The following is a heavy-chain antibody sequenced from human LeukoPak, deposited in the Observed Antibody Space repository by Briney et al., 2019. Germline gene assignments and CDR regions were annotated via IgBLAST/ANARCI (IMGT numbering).Heavy chain of an antibody. D-gene: IGHD2-15*01. CDR1: GLSLSTTGVG. V-gene: IGHV2-5*02. CDR3: AQSGMPLAASGEYFHR. CDR2: LYWDDVK. Sequence: SGPTLVKPTQTLTLTCTFSGLSLSTTGVGVGWIRQPPGKALEWLAILYWDDVKRYSPSLKTRLTITKDTSKNQVVLTMANMDPVDTGTYYCAQSGMPLAASGEYFHRWGQGTLVTVSS. J-gene: IGHJ1*01.